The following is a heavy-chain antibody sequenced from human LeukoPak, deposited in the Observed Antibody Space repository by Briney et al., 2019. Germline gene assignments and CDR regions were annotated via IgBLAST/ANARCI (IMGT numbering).Heavy chain of an antibody. Sequence: PGGSLRLSCAASGFTFSSYAMSWVRQAPGKGLEWVSAISGSGGSTYYADSVKGRFTISRDNSKNTLYLQMNSLRAEDTAVYYCAKDDIVVVPAARVPYYYYGMDVWGQGTTVTVSS. CDR3: AKDDIVVVPAARVPYYYYGMDV. V-gene: IGHV3-23*01. CDR1: GFTFSSYA. J-gene: IGHJ6*02. D-gene: IGHD2-2*01. CDR2: ISGSGGST.